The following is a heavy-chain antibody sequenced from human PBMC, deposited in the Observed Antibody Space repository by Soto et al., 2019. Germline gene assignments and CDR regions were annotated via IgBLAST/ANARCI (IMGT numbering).Heavy chain of an antibody. D-gene: IGHD3-3*01. Sequence: ASVKVSCKASCYTCTSYGISWVRQAPGQGLEWMGWISAYNGNTNYAQKLQGRVTMTTDTSTSTAYMELRSLRSDDTAIYYCSSYDFLSGHHLPYAWGQGTMVTVSS. V-gene: IGHV1-18*04. CDR2: ISAYNGNT. J-gene: IGHJ6*02. CDR1: CYTCTSYG. CDR3: SSYDFLSGHHLPYA.